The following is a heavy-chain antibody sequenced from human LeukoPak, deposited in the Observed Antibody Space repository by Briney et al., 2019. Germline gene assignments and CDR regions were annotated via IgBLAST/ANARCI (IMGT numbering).Heavy chain of an antibody. V-gene: IGHV2-70*04. D-gene: IGHD3-22*01. CDR2: IDWDDDK. CDR1: GFSLSTSGMR. Sequence: SGPTLVNPTQTLTLTCTFSGFSLSTSGMRVSWIRQPPGKALEWLARIDWDDDKFYSTPLKTRLTISKDTSKNQVVLTMTNMDPVDTATYYCARISSSGYLDYWGQGTLVTVSS. J-gene: IGHJ4*02. CDR3: ARISSSGYLDY.